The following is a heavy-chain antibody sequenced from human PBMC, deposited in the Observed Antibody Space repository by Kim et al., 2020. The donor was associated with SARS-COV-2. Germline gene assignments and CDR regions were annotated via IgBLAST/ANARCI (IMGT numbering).Heavy chain of an antibody. D-gene: IGHD3-9*01. J-gene: IGHJ6*02. CDR2: RI. Sequence: RIDYPDSVKGRFTISKDHAKNSVYLQMTSLRGEDSALYYCGKDIFPGGMDVWGQGTTVTVSS. CDR3: GKDIFPGGMDV. V-gene: IGHV3-9*01.